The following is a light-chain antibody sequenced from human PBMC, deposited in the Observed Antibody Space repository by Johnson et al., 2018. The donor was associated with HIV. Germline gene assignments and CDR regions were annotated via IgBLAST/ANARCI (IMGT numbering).Light chain of an antibody. J-gene: IGLJ1*01. CDR3: GTWDSSLSAGGNV. V-gene: IGLV1-51*02. CDR1: SSNIGNNF. CDR2: ENN. Sequence: HSVLTQPPSVSAAPGQKVTISCSGSSSNIGNNFVSWYQQPPGTAPKLLTYENNKRPSGIPARFSDSKSDTSATLGTTGLSTGDEAEYYCGTWDSSLSAGGNVFGTGTKVTIL.